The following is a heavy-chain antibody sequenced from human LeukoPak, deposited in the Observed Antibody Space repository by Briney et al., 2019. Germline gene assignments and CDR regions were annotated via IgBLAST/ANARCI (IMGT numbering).Heavy chain of an antibody. Sequence: GGSLRLSCAASGFTFNNAWMSWVRQAPGKGLECVGRIKSKTDGGTTDYAAPVKGRFTISRDDSKNTLFLQMNSLKTEDTAVYYCTTPFPRYYDSSGYCHWAQGTLVTVSS. CDR2: IKSKTDGGTT. J-gene: IGHJ4*02. CDR3: TTPFPRYYDSSGYCH. D-gene: IGHD3-22*01. CDR1: GFTFNNAW. V-gene: IGHV3-15*01.